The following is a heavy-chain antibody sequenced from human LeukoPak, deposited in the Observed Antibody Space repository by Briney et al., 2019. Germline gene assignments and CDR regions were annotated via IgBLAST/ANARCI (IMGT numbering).Heavy chain of an antibody. CDR3: ATDPTYDNSGFPFDY. CDR1: GGSTSNSSFY. Sequence: PSETLSLTCSVSGGSTSNSSFYWGWVRQPPGKGLEWIGSIYYGGNTYYKPSLKSRVTISVDTSKNQFSLKLNSVTAADTAVYYCATDPTYDNSGFPFDYWGQGTLVTVSS. CDR2: IYYGGNT. V-gene: IGHV4-39*01. D-gene: IGHD3-22*01. J-gene: IGHJ4*02.